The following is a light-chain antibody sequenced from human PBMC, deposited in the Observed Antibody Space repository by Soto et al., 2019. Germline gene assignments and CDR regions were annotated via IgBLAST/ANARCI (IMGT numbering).Light chain of an antibody. CDR2: DVS. CDR1: SSDVGGYDY. J-gene: IGLJ1*01. V-gene: IGLV2-14*01. CDR3: SSKRGSTGV. Sequence: QSVLTQPASVSGSPGQTITISCTGTSSDVGGYDYVSWHQQHPGKAPKLMIYDVSKRPSGVSNRFSGSKSGSTASLTISGLQAEDEADYYCSSKRGSTGVFGTGTKVTVL.